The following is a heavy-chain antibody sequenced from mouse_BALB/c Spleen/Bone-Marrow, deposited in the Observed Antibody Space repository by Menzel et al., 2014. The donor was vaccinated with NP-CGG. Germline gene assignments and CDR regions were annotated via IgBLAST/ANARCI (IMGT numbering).Heavy chain of an antibody. Sequence: QVQLQQSGAELVRPGTSVKVSCKASGYAFTNYLIEWVKQRPGQGLEWIGVINPGSGGTNYNEKFKGKATLTADKSSSTAYMQLSRLTSDDSAVYCCARELGRWYFDVWGAGTTVTVSS. CDR3: ARELGRWYFDV. CDR1: GYAFTNYL. J-gene: IGHJ1*01. V-gene: IGHV1-54*01. D-gene: IGHD4-1*01. CDR2: INPGSGGT.